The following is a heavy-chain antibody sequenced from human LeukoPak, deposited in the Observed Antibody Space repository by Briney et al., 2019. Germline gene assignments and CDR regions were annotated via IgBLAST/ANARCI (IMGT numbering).Heavy chain of an antibody. CDR1: GFALTSSA. Sequence: GGSLRLSCAASGFALTSSAMNWVRPAPGKGLEWVSGISGDGINIYYSDSVKGRFTISRDTSKNTLHLQMNSLRTEDSAVYYCAKSWETGSTGSNPNWFDPWGQGTLVIVSS. CDR2: ISGDGINI. J-gene: IGHJ5*02. D-gene: IGHD1-1*01. CDR3: AKSWETGSTGSNPNWFDP. V-gene: IGHV3-23*01.